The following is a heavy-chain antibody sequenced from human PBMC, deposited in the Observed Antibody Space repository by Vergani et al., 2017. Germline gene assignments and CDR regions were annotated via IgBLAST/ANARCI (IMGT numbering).Heavy chain of an antibody. D-gene: IGHD2-21*02. J-gene: IGHJ4*02. CDR2: IGYDGRIK. CDR3: AKDGRENSDCGYFDY. V-gene: IGHV3-30*02. Sequence: QVQLVETGGGVVQPGGSLRLYCATSGFSFNTYGAHWVRQAPGKGLEWVAFIGYDGRIKYNVDSVKGRFTISRDTSKKTLSLQMRSLRADETAVYYCAKDGRENSDCGYFDYWGQGTLGNVSS. CDR1: GFSFNTYG.